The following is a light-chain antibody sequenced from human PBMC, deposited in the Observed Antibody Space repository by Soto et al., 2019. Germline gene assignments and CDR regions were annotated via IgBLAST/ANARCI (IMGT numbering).Light chain of an antibody. J-gene: IGLJ1*01. Sequence: QPVLTQPASVSGSPGQSITISCTGTSSDIGNYNYVSWYQQHPGKAPKLMIYDVSNRPSGVSNRFSGSKSGHAASLTISGLQAEDEADYYCSSYTSSSPLYVFGTGTKVTVL. CDR1: SSDIGNYNY. CDR2: DVS. CDR3: SSYTSSSPLYV. V-gene: IGLV2-14*01.